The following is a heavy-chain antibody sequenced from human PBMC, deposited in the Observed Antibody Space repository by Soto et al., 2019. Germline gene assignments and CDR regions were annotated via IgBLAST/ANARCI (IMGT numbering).Heavy chain of an antibody. Sequence: GGSLRLSCVACGFTFSDYSMSWIRQAPGKGLEWLAFIDSRGRTLSYAHSVRGRFTISRDNAENSVYLQMDSLRADDTAVYYCARQAARNYIDSWGQGNSVTVSS. D-gene: IGHD6-6*01. CDR2: IDSRGRTL. V-gene: IGHV3-11*01. CDR1: GFTFSDYS. J-gene: IGHJ4*02. CDR3: ARQAARNYIDS.